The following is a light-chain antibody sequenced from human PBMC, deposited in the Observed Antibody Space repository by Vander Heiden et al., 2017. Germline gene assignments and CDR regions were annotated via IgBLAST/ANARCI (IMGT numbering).Light chain of an antibody. CDR1: QSISSY. V-gene: IGKV1-39*01. CDR2: AAS. J-gene: IGKJ1*01. Sequence: DIPMTQSPSSLSASVGDRVTITCRASQSISSYLHWYQQKPGKAPKLVVYAASSWQSGVPSRFSGSGSGTDFTITISSLQPADFATYYCQQSYTGTFGQGTKVEIK. CDR3: QQSYTGT.